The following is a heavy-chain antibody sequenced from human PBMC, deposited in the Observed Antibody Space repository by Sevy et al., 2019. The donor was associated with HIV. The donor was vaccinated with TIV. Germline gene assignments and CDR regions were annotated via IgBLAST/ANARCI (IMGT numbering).Heavy chain of an antibody. J-gene: IGHJ6*03. CDR1: GGSISSTSYY. CDR3: ARHKIYYYYLDV. V-gene: IGHV4-39*01. Sequence: SETLSLTCTVSGGSISSTSYYWGWIRQPPGKGLEWIGSICYSGSNYYNPSLKSRVTISVDTSKNQFSLKLSSVTAADTAVYYCARHKIYYYYLDVWGKGTTVTVSS. CDR2: ICYSGSN.